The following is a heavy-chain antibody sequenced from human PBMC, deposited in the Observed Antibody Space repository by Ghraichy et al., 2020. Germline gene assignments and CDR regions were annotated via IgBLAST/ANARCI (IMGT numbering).Heavy chain of an antibody. Sequence: SVKVSCKASGGTFSSYAISWVRQAPGQGLEWMGGIIPIFGTANYAQKFQGRVTITTDESTSTAYMELSSLRSEDTAVYYCARARTEAADVSSSWVDDAFDIWGQGTMVTVSS. V-gene: IGHV1-69*05. J-gene: IGHJ3*02. D-gene: IGHD6-13*01. CDR1: GGTFSSYA. CDR3: ARARTEAADVSSSWVDDAFDI. CDR2: IIPIFGTA.